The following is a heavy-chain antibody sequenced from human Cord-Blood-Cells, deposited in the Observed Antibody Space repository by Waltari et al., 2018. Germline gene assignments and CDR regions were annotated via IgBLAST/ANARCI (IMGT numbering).Heavy chain of an antibody. J-gene: IGHJ4*02. CDR2: INPNSGGT. D-gene: IGHD2-2*01. CDR3: AREGDFVVVPAAIDY. CDR1: GYTFTGYY. V-gene: IGHV1-2*02. Sequence: QVQLVPSGAEVTKPGASVQVSCKASGYTFTGYYMHWVRQAPGQGLEWMGWINPNSGGTNYAQKFQGRVTMTRDTSISTAYMELSRLRSDDTAVYYCAREGDFVVVPAAIDYWGQGTLVTVSS.